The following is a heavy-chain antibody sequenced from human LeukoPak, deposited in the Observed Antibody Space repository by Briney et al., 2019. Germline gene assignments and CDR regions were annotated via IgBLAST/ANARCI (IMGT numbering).Heavy chain of an antibody. V-gene: IGHV1-69*04. CDR3: SDSSGYDAFDI. Sequence: SVKVSCKASGGTFSSYAISWVRQAPGQGLEWMGRIIPILGIANYAQKFQDRVTITADKSTSTAYMELSSLRSEDTAVYYCSDSSGYDAFDIWGQGTMVTVSS. CDR1: GGTFSSYA. D-gene: IGHD3-22*01. CDR2: IIPILGIA. J-gene: IGHJ3*02.